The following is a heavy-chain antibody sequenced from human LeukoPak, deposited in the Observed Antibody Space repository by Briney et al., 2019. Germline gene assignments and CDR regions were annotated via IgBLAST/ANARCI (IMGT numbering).Heavy chain of an antibody. D-gene: IGHD3-9*01. CDR3: ASGGYDILTGPRYYYYGMDV. Sequence: ASVKVSCKASGGTFSSYAISWVRQAPGQGLEWMGGIIPIFGTAKYAQKFQGRVTITADESTSTAYMELSSLRSEDTAVYYCASGGYDILTGPRYYYYGMDVWGKGTTVTVSS. CDR2: IIPIFGTA. J-gene: IGHJ6*04. CDR1: GGTFSSYA. V-gene: IGHV1-69*01.